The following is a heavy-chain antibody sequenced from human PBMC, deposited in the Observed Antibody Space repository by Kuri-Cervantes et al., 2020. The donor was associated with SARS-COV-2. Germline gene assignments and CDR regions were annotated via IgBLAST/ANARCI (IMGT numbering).Heavy chain of an antibody. CDR3: AKWGIAVVDYYYYGMDV. D-gene: IGHD6-19*01. CDR2: ISYDGSNK. V-gene: IGHV3-30*07. J-gene: IGHJ6*02. Sequence: GESLKISCAASGFTFSSYAMHWVRQAPGKGLEWVAVISYDGSNKYYADSVKGRFTISRDNSKNTLYLQMNSLRAEDTAVYYCAKWGIAVVDYYYYGMDVWGQGTTVTVSS. CDR1: GFTFSSYA.